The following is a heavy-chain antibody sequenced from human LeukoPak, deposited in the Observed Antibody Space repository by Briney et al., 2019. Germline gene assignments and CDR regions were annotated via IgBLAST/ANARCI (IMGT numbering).Heavy chain of an antibody. V-gene: IGHV1-2*02. D-gene: IGHD2-2*01. J-gene: IGHJ6*02. CDR2: MNPHSGGT. CDR1: VYTLTAYY. CDR3: ARAERTVSGLDV. Sequence: ASVKVSCKASVYTLTAYYIHWVRQAAGQGLEWMGWMNPHSGGTNYAQKLRARVSMTTDTTIKTAYLELTGLTSDDTALYYCARAERTVSGLDVWGQGTTVTVSS.